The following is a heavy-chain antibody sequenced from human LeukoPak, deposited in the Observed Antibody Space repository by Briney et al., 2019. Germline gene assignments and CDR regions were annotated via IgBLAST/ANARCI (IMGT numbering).Heavy chain of an antibody. J-gene: IGHJ4*02. Sequence: GESLRLSCAASGFTLSYYSMNWVRQAPGKGLEWVSSFSSSSDYIKYADSVKGRFTISRDNSKNTVYLQMNSLRAEDTAVYYCAKQAGSTAYFDYWGQGILVTVSS. V-gene: IGHV3-21*01. CDR3: AKQAGSTAYFDY. CDR2: FSSSSDYI. CDR1: GFTLSYYS. D-gene: IGHD4-17*01.